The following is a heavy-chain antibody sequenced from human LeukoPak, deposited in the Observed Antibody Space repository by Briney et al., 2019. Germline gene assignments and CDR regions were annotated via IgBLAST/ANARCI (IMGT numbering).Heavy chain of an antibody. J-gene: IGHJ5*02. CDR2: TYYSSKWYN. CDR3: ARVKYSSSWQRSGYWFDP. V-gene: IGHV6-1*01. CDR1: GDSVSSNSAA. Sequence: SQTLSLTCAISGDSVSSNSAAWNWIRQSPSRGLKWLGRTYYSSKWYNDYTVSVKIRITINPDTSKNQFSLQLNSVTPEDTAVYYCARVKYSSSWQRSGYWFDPWGQGTLVTVSS. D-gene: IGHD6-13*01.